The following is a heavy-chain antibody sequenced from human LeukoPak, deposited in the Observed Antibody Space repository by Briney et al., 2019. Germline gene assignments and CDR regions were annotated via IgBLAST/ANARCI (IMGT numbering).Heavy chain of an antibody. J-gene: IGHJ6*02. CDR2: ISSSSSYI. V-gene: IGHV3-21*01. CDR3: ARGGSYCSSTSCHYYYGMDV. D-gene: IGHD2-2*01. CDR1: GFTFSSYS. Sequence: GGSLRLSCAASGFTFSSYSMNWVRQAPGKGLEWVSSISSSSSYIYYADSVKGRFTISRDNAKNSLYLQMNSLRAEDTAVYYCARGGSYCSSTSCHYYYGMDVWGQGTTVTVSS.